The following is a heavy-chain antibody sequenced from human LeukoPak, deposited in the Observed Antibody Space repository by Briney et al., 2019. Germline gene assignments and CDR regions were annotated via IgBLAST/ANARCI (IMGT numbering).Heavy chain of an antibody. V-gene: IGHV3-7*03. CDR3: AKDGYCSSTSCYTKLDY. J-gene: IGHJ4*02. CDR1: GFTFSSYW. CDR2: IKQDGSEK. D-gene: IGHD2-2*02. Sequence: GGSLRLSCAASGFTFSSYWMSWVRQAPGKGLEWVANIKQDGSEKYYVDSVKGRFTISRDNAKNSLYLQMNSLRAEDTAVYYCAKDGYCSSTSCYTKLDYWGQGTLVTVSS.